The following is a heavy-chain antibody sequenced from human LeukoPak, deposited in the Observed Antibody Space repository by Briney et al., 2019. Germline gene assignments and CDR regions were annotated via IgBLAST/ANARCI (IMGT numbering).Heavy chain of an antibody. J-gene: IGHJ5*02. V-gene: IGHV1-2*02. D-gene: IGHD1-14*01. CDR1: GYTFTGYY. Sequence: ASVKVSFKASGYTFTGYYMHWVRQAPGQGVAWMGWINPNSGGTNYSQKFQGRGTMTRDTSISTAYMELSRLRSDDTAVYYCAREEAVSYNWFDPWGQGTLVTVSS. CDR3: AREEAVSYNWFDP. CDR2: INPNSGGT.